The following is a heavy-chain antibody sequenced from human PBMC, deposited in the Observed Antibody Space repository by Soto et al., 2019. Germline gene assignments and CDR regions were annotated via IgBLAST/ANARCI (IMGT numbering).Heavy chain of an antibody. V-gene: IGHV3-30*18. CDR3: AKVIRADSTSSNFYYYSGLDV. Sequence: QVQLVESGGGVVQPGRSLRLSCAASGFTFRTYGMHWVRQAPGKGLEWLAVISNTGINKYYADSVKGRFTISRDNARDTLFLQMNSLGGEDTPIYYCAKVIRADSTSSNFYYYSGLDVWGQGTTVPVSS. D-gene: IGHD6-6*01. CDR1: GFTFRTYG. J-gene: IGHJ6*02. CDR2: ISNTGINK.